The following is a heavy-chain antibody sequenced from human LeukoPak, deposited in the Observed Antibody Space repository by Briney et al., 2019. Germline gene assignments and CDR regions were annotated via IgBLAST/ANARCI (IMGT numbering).Heavy chain of an antibody. D-gene: IGHD3-22*01. CDR1: GGSISSYY. J-gene: IGHJ4*02. CDR2: IYYSGST. CDR3: ARVTGYVIEDYFDY. Sequence: SETLSLTCTVSGGSISSYYWSWIRQPPGKGLEWIGYIYYSGSTNYNPSLKSRVTVSVDTSKNQFSLKLRSVTAADTAVYYCARVTGYVIEDYFDYWGQGTLVTVSS. V-gene: IGHV4-59*01.